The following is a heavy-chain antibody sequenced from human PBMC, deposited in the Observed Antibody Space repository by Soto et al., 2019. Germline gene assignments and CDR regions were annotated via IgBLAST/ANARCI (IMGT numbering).Heavy chain of an antibody. CDR2: IKQNGGEK. D-gene: IGHD3-3*01. V-gene: IGHV3-7*01. J-gene: IGHJ4*02. CDR3: ASSPNLQFLHWQPVDF. CDR1: GFAFSDHW. Sequence: EVQLVESGGGLVQPGGSLRLSCAASGFAFSDHWMSWVRQAPGEGLEWVANIKQNGGEKSYLDSVKGRYTISRDNAHHSLFLQINRLRAEDTAVYYCASSPNLQFLHWQPVDFWGQGTLVTVSS.